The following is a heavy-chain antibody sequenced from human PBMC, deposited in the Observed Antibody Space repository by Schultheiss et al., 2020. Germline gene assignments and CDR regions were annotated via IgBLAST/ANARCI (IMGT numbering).Heavy chain of an antibody. CDR1: GGSISSSSYY. CDR3: ARRWDHYGDYEKLPY. D-gene: IGHD4-17*01. V-gene: IGHV4-39*07. Sequence: SETLSLTCTVSGGSISSSSYYWGWIRQPPGKGLEWIGSIYYSGSTYYNPSLKSRVTISVDTSKNQFSLKLSSVTAEDTAVYYCARRWDHYGDYEKLPYWGQGTLVTVSS. CDR2: IYYSGST. J-gene: IGHJ4*02.